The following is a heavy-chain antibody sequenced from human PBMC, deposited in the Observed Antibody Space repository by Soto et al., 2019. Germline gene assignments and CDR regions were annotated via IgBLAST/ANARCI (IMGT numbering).Heavy chain of an antibody. CDR1: GGSISSSNW. CDR2: IYHSGST. Sequence: PSETLSVTCAVPGGSISSSNWWSGVRQPPGKGLEWIGEIYHSGSTNYNPSLKSRVTISVDKSKNQFSLKLSSVTAADTAVYYCARRVRYYYDSSGYYNWFDPWGQGTLVTVSS. D-gene: IGHD3-22*01. CDR3: ARRVRYYYDSSGYYNWFDP. V-gene: IGHV4-4*02. J-gene: IGHJ5*02.